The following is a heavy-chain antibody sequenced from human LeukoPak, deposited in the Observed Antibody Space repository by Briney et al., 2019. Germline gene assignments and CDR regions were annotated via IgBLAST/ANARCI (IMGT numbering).Heavy chain of an antibody. CDR2: ISYDGSNK. D-gene: IGHD6-6*01. Sequence: PGGSLRLSCAASGFTFSSYAMHWVRQAPGKGLEWVAVISYDGSNKYYADSVKGRFTISRDNSKNTLYLQMNSLRAEDTAVYYCARDSAVEYSSPWGAFDIWGQGTMVTVSS. J-gene: IGHJ3*02. CDR3: ARDSAVEYSSPWGAFDI. CDR1: GFTFSSYA. V-gene: IGHV3-30-3*01.